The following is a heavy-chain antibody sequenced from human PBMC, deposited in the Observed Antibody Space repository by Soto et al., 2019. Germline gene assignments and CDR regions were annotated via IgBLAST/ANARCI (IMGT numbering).Heavy chain of an antibody. Sequence: QVTLKESGPVLVKPTETLTLRCTVSGLSITDSEMGVSWIRQPPGQPLEWLAHIDSSGEKSYRTFLKSRLAISKDTSKSQIVLTMTNMDPADTATYYCARRHLAVAVSPWFDPWGQGIPVTVS. CDR2: IDSSGEK. CDR3: ARRHLAVAVSPWFDP. D-gene: IGHD6-19*01. CDR1: GLSITDSEMG. V-gene: IGHV2-26*01. J-gene: IGHJ5*02.